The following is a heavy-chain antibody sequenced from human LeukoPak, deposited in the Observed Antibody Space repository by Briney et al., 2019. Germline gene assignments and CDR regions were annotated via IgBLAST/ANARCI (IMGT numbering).Heavy chain of an antibody. CDR2: IYYNRNT. J-gene: IGHJ4*02. Sequence: SETLSLTCTVSGGSISSSSNYWGWIRQPPGKGLEWIGSIYYNRNTYYNPSHKSRVTISVDTSKNRFSLKLSSVTAADTAVYYCAARLSQWLVSYYFHYWGQGTLVTVSS. V-gene: IGHV4-39*01. D-gene: IGHD6-19*01. CDR3: AARLSQWLVSYYFHY. CDR1: GGSISSSSNY.